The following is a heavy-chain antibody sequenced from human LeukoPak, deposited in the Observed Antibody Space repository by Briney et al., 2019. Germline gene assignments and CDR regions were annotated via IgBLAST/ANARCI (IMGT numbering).Heavy chain of an antibody. V-gene: IGHV4-39*07. CDR2: IYYSGST. CDR3: ARGRIVVVPAAGYPSNNWFDP. D-gene: IGHD2-2*01. CDR1: GGSISSSSYY. Sequence: PSEALSLTCTVSGGSISSSSYYWGWIRQPPGKGLEWIGSIYYSGSTNYNPSLKSRVTISVDTSKNQFSLKLSSVTAADTAVYYCARGRIVVVPAAGYPSNNWFDPWGQGTLVTVSS. J-gene: IGHJ5*02.